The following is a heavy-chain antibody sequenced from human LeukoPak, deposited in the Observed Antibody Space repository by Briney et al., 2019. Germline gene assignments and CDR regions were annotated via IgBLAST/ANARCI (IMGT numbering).Heavy chain of an antibody. V-gene: IGHV3-23*01. CDR2: VSGSGASA. CDR3: AKDRGKQWPNWYFDV. Sequence: PGGSLRLSCAASGFTFRTYAMSWVRQAPGKGLEWVSTVSGSGASAHHGDSVKGRFTISRDNSKNMVYLQMNSLRGEDTAVYYCAKDRGKQWPNWYFDVWGRGTLVTVSS. CDR1: GFTFRTYA. D-gene: IGHD6-19*01. J-gene: IGHJ2*01.